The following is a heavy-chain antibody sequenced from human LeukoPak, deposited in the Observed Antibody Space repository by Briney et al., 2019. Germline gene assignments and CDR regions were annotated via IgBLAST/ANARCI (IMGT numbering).Heavy chain of an antibody. CDR3: VKGIYSSGWTYFDY. CDR2: ISWNSGSI. J-gene: IGHJ4*01. V-gene: IGHV3-9*01. D-gene: IGHD6-19*01. CDR1: GFTFDDYA. Sequence: GRSLRLSCAASGFTFDDYAMHWVRQAPGKGLEWVSGISWNSGSIGYADSVKGRFTISRDNAKNSLYLQMNSLRAEDTALYYCVKGIYSSGWTYFDYWGHGTLVTVSS.